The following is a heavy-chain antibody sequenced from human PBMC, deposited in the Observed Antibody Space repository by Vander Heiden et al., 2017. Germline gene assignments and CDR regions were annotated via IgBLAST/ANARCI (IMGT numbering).Heavy chain of an antibody. Sequence: EVQLVESGGGLVQPGGSLRLSFAASGFTFSSYWMSWVRQAPGKGLEWVANIKQDGSEKKYVDSVKGRFTISRDNAKNSLYLQMNSLRAEDTAVYYCATRGYYDSSGSYFDAFDIWGQGTMVTVSS. D-gene: IGHD3-22*01. CDR2: IKQDGSEK. V-gene: IGHV3-7*01. J-gene: IGHJ3*02. CDR3: ATRGYYDSSGSYFDAFDI. CDR1: GFTFSSYW.